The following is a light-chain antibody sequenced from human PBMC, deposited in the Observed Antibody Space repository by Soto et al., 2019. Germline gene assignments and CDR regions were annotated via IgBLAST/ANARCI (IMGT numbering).Light chain of an antibody. CDR2: DVS. V-gene: IGLV2-11*01. Sequence: QSALTQPRSVSGTPGQSVTISCTGTSSDVGGYNYVSWYQQLPGKAPKLMIYDVSKRPSGVPDRFSGSKSGNTASLTISGLQAEDEADYYCCSYAGSYTLGVFGSGNKLTVL. J-gene: IGLJ1*01. CDR3: CSYAGSYTLGV. CDR1: SSDVGGYNY.